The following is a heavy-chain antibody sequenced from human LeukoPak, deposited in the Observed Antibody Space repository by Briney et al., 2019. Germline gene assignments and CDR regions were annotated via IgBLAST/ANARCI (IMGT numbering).Heavy chain of an antibody. CDR3: ARDGYSYGYGDY. J-gene: IGHJ4*02. V-gene: IGHV4-34*01. CDR1: GGSFSGYY. D-gene: IGHD5-18*01. CDR2: INHSGST. Sequence: NPSETLSLTCAVYGGSFSGYYWSWIRQPPGKGLEWIGEINHSGSTNYNPSLKSRVTISVDTSKNQFSLKLSSVTAADTAVYYCARDGYSYGYGDYWGQGTLVTVSS.